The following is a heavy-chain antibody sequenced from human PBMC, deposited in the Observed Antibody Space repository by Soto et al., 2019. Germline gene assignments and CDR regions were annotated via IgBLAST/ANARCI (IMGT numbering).Heavy chain of an antibody. Sequence: VGSLRLSCAASGFTYTRYSMNWVHQAPGKGLEWVSSISSTTNYIYYGDSMKGRFTISRDNAKNSLYLEMNSLRAEDTAVYYCARESEDLTSNFDYWGQGTLVTVSS. CDR3: ARESEDLTSNFDY. J-gene: IGHJ4*02. CDR1: GFTYTRYS. V-gene: IGHV3-21*06. CDR2: ISSTTNYI.